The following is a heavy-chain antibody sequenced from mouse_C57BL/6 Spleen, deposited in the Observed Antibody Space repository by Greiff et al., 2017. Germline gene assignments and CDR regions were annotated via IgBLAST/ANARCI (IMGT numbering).Heavy chain of an antibody. V-gene: IGHV1-85*01. CDR2: IYPRDGST. Sequence: VQLQQSGPELVKPGASVKLSCKASGYTFTSYDINWVKQRPGQGLEWIGRIYPRDGSTKYNEKFKGKATLTVDTSPSTAYMELHSLTSEDSAVYFCARSRGHFDYWGQGTTLTVSS. CDR3: ARSRGHFDY. J-gene: IGHJ2*01. CDR1: GYTFTSYD.